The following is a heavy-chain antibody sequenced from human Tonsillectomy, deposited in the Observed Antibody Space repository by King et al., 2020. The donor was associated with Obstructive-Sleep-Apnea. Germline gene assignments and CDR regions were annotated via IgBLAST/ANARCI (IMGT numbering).Heavy chain of an antibody. V-gene: IGHV3-7*01. CDR3: ARKMYYYDTSSLGWFDP. CDR2: IKQDGSEE. Sequence: VQLVESGGGLVQPGGSLRLSCAASGFTFSNSWMSWVRQAPGKGLEGVANIKQDGSEEYYVDSVKGRFTISRDNAKNSLYLQMNSLRAEDTAVYYCARKMYYYDTSSLGWFDPWGQGTLVTVSS. J-gene: IGHJ5*02. D-gene: IGHD3-22*01. CDR1: GFTFSNSW.